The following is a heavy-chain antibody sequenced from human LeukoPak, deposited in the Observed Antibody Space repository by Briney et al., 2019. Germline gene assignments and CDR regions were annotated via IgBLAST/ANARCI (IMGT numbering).Heavy chain of an antibody. CDR2: ISGSGGST. CDR1: GFTFSSYA. V-gene: IGHV3-23*01. CDR3: AKDQIGYSSGWYEPYSMDV. D-gene: IGHD6-19*01. Sequence: GGSLRLSCAASGFTFSSYAMSWVRQAPGKGLEWVSAISGSGGSTYYADSVKGRFTISRDNSKNTLYLQMNSLRAEDTAVYYCAKDQIGYSSGWYEPYSMDVWGQGTTVTVPS. J-gene: IGHJ6*02.